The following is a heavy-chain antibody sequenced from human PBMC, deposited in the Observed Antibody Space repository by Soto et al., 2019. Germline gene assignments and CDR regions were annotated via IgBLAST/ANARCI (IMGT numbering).Heavy chain of an antibody. V-gene: IGHV4-31*03. CDR2: IYYSGST. D-gene: IGHD6-6*01. CDR3: ARVDNLWRPSGSSGPHVDY. CDR1: GGSISSGGYY. Sequence: SETLSLSCTVSGGSISSGGYYWSWIRQHPGKGLEWIGYIYYSGSTYYNPSLKSRVTISVDTSKNQFSLKLSSVTAADTAVYYCARVDNLWRPSGSSGPHVDYWGQGTLVTVSS. J-gene: IGHJ4*02.